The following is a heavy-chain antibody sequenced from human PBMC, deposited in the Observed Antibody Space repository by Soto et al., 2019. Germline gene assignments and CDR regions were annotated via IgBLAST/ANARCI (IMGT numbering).Heavy chain of an antibody. D-gene: IGHD3-10*01. J-gene: IGHJ4*02. CDR1: GFTFSNYN. V-gene: IGHV3-30*03. CDR2: ISYHGSDK. CDR3: AISGNYWGV. Sequence: QMQLVESGGGVVQPGRSLRLSCAASGFTFSNYNMYWVRQAPGKGLEWVELISYHGSDKDSADSVKGRFTISRDNSKNTPYLQMNSLSIEDTAVYSCAISGNYWGVWGQGTLVTVSS.